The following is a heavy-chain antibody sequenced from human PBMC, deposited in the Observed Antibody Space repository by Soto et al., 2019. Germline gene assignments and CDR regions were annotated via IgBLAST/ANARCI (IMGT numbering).Heavy chain of an antibody. CDR3: ARGEGGEYSVEIAFDF. CDR2: IIPIFGTA. CDR1: GGTFSSYA. J-gene: IGHJ3*01. V-gene: IGHV1-69*01. Sequence: QVQLVQSGAEVKKPGSSVKVSCKASGGTFSSYAISWVRQAPGQGLEWMGGIIPIFGTANYAQKFQGRVTITADESTTKAYMELSSLRSEDTAAYYCARGEGGEYSVEIAFDFWGQGTMVTVSS. D-gene: IGHD1-26*01.